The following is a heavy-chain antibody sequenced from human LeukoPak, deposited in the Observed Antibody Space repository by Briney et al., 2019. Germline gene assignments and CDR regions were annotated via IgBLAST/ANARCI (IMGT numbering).Heavy chain of an antibody. V-gene: IGHV4-59*08. CDR3: ARRSGYYDTGAFSYFDY. D-gene: IGHD3-22*01. CDR2: IYYSGST. J-gene: IGHJ4*02. Sequence: SETLSLTCTVSGGSISSYYWSWIRQPPGKGLEWIGYIYYSGSTNYNPSFESRVTISVDTSKNQFSLKMNSVTAADTAVYYCARRSGYYDTGAFSYFDYWGQGTLVTVSS. CDR1: GGSISSYY.